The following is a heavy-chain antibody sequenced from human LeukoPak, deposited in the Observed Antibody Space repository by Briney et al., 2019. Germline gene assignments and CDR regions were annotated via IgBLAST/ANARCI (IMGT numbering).Heavy chain of an antibody. CDR1: GFTFSSYA. D-gene: IGHD3-10*01. CDR3: ARDYDGSGSYPSY. J-gene: IGHJ4*02. CDR2: ISYDGSNK. V-gene: IGHV3-30-3*01. Sequence: PGGSLRLSCAASGFTFSSYAMHWVRQAPGKGLEWVAVISYDGSNKYYADSVKGRFTISRDNSKNTLYLQMNSLRAEDAAVYYCARDYDGSGSYPSYWGQGTLVTVSS.